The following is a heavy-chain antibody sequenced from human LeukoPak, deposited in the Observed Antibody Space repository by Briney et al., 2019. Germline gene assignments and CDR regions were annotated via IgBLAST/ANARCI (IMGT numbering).Heavy chain of an antibody. CDR1: GYTFTNYA. V-gene: IGHV1-3*01. CDR2: INGGNGNT. J-gene: IGHJ4*02. CDR3: ARMGGYNYAIPFDF. D-gene: IGHD5-18*01. Sequence: GASVKVSCKASGYTFTNYAIHWVRQAPGQRLEWMGWINGGNGNTKYSQKFQGRVTITRDTSASTAYMELSSLRSEDTAVYYCARMGGYNYAIPFDFWGQGTLVTVSS.